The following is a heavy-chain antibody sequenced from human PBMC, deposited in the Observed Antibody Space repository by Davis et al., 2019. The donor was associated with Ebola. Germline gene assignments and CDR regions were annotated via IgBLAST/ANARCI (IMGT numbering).Heavy chain of an antibody. CDR3: AREGGGSWGY. V-gene: IGHV3-7*03. CDR2: IKQDGSEK. D-gene: IGHD1-26*01. CDR1: GFAFSSYW. Sequence: PGGSLRLSCTASGFAFSSYWMSWVRQAPGKGLEWVANIKQDGSEKYYVESVKGRFTVSRDNANNSVYLQLDSLRAEDTAVCYCAREGGGSWGYWGQGALVTVSS. J-gene: IGHJ4*02.